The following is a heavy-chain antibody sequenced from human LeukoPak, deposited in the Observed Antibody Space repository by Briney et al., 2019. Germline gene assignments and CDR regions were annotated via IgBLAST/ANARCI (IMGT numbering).Heavy chain of an antibody. CDR1: GLTFSDYY. D-gene: IGHD6-13*01. V-gene: IGHV3-7*01. Sequence: PGGSLRLSCAASGLTFSDYYMDWVRQAPGKGLEWLANIKQDGSEKYYVDSVKGRFTISRDNTKSSLILQMNGLRADDTALYYCARGGQLGSLDYWGQGTLVTVSS. J-gene: IGHJ4*02. CDR2: IKQDGSEK. CDR3: ARGGQLGSLDY.